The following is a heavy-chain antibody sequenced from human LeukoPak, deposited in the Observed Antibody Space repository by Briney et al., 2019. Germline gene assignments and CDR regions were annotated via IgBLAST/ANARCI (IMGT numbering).Heavy chain of an antibody. CDR3: ARPTTVTTDRRVWYFDL. CDR2: MNPNSGNT. D-gene: IGHD4-17*01. CDR1: GYTFTSYD. J-gene: IGHJ2*01. V-gene: IGHV1-8*01. Sequence: ASVKVSCKASGYTFTSYDINWVRQATGQGLEWMGWMNPNSGNTGYAQKFQGRVTMTRNTSISTAYMELSSLRSEDTAVYYCARPTTVTTDRRVWYFDLWGRGTLVTVSS.